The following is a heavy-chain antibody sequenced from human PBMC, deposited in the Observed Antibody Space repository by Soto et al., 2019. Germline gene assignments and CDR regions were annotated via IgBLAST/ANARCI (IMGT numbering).Heavy chain of an antibody. CDR1: GYTFTNYG. J-gene: IGHJ4*02. CDR3: ARVRYCSGGSCHSNPLDY. V-gene: IGHV1-18*01. CDR2: ISGHNGNT. D-gene: IGHD2-15*01. Sequence: QVQLVQSGTEVKKPGASVTVSCKTYGYTFTNYGISWVRQAPGQGPEWMGWISGHNGNTDYAQNLQGRVTMTTDTSTRTAYMELRSLRSDDTAVYYCARVRYCSGGSCHSNPLDYWGQGTLVTVSS.